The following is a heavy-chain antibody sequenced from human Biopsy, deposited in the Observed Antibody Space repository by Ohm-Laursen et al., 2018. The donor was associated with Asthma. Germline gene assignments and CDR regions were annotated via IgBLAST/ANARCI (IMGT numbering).Heavy chain of an antibody. Sequence: SVKASCTSLGGTFNTYVIGWGRQAPGQGLEWMGGINSVFGTTTYPQKFQDRVPITADDSTSTVYTELSSLRSEDTAVYYCARKAGSCISRTCYAMDFWGQGTLVTVSS. D-gene: IGHD2-2*01. CDR3: ARKAGSCISRTCYAMDF. J-gene: IGHJ4*02. V-gene: IGHV1-69*13. CDR1: GGTFNTYV. CDR2: INSVFGTT.